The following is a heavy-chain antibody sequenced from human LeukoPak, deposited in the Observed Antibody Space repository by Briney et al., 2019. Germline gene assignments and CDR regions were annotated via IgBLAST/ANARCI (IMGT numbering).Heavy chain of an antibody. CDR3: ARDPFDRDILTGYHH. CDR1: GITFNRNG. D-gene: IGHD3-9*01. J-gene: IGHJ4*02. CDR2: IRSCSSTI. Sequence: GGSLRLSCAASGITFNRNGMSWGRQAPGEGLGLVSYIRSCSSTIWYASFVKGRFTISRENANNSLYLQMNRLRDADTAVYYCARDPFDRDILTGYHHWGQGTQVTVSS. V-gene: IGHV3-48*02.